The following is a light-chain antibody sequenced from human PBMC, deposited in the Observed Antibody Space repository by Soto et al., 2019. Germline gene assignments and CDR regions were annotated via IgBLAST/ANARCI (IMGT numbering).Light chain of an antibody. V-gene: IGKV3-20*01. J-gene: IGKJ1*01. CDR2: GAS. CDR1: QSVSKNY. CDR3: QQYGSPGT. Sequence: EIVLTQSPGTLSLSPGERATLSWGASQSVSKNYLAWYQQKPGQAPRLRIYGASNRATGIPDRFNGSGSGTDFTLTISRLEPEDFAVYDCQQYGSPGTFRQGTKVDIK.